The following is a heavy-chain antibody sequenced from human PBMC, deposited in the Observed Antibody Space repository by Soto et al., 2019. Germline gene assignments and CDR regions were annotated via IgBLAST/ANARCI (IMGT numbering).Heavy chain of an antibody. D-gene: IGHD3-9*01. CDR1: GYSISSGYY. Sequence: GTLSLPSDVSGYSISSGYYWYWIRQAPGKGLEWIGSISHSGSTYYNPSLKSRVTISVDTSKNKFSLKLNSVTAADTAVYFCARADYDVLTGFGMDVWGRGTTVTVSS. J-gene: IGHJ6*02. V-gene: IGHV4-38-2*01. CDR2: ISHSGST. CDR3: ARADYDVLTGFGMDV.